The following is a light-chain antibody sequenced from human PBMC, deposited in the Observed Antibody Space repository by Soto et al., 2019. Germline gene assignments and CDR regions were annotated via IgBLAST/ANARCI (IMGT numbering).Light chain of an antibody. CDR1: ETIGMTS. V-gene: IGKV3-20*01. CDR3: LQHGSAPYT. J-gene: IGKJ2*01. CDR2: GAS. Sequence: EIVLTQSPGTLSLSPGERATLSCTASETIGMTSLAWYQQKPGQAPRLVTYGASKTAFGIPDRFSGSTSGTVFNLSISRLEPEDSEVYHCLQHGSAPYTFGKGTKVNI.